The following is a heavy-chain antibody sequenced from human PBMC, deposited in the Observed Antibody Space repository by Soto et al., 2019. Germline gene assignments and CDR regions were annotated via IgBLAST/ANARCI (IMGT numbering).Heavy chain of an antibody. CDR1: GGTFSSYT. J-gene: IGHJ4*02. D-gene: IGHD6-13*01. CDR3: ARDLAAAEPPQGEDGQGY. CDR2: IIPILGIA. Sequence: QVQLVQSGAEVKKPGSSVKVSCKASGGTFSSYTISWVRQAPGRGLEWMGRIIPILGIANYAQKFQGRVTITADKPTSTAYMELSSLRSENTAVYYCARDLAAAEPPQGEDGQGYWGQGSLFTVSS. V-gene: IGHV1-69*02.